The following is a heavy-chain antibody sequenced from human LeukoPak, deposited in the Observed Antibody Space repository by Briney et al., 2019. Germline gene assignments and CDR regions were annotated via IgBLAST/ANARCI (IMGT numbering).Heavy chain of an antibody. CDR3: VRDPDYDGPGPFWDY. Sequence: PGGSLRLSCVASGFGFSTFWMSWVRQAPGKGPEWVANINPDGSGKYHVDSVKGRITISRDNAKNSLYLQMNSLRAEDTAVYHCVRDPDYDGPGPFWDYWGQGTLVTVSS. V-gene: IGHV3-7*01. CDR2: INPDGSGK. D-gene: IGHD4-23*01. CDR1: GFGFSTFW. J-gene: IGHJ4*02.